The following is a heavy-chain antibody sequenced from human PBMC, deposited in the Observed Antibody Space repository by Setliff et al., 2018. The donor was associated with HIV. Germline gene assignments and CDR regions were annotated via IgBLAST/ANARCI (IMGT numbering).Heavy chain of an antibody. CDR3: TRGYHNVEEDVLDS. CDR1: GFTFSTSW. D-gene: IGHD3-10*02. CDR2: IKGDGSAT. V-gene: IGHV3-74*01. J-gene: IGHJ4*02. Sequence: GGSLRLSCAAFGFTFSTSWMHWVRQAPGKGLEWVSRIKGDGSATLYADSVKGRFTISRDYAKNTLYLQMNSLRAEDTAVYYCTRGYHNVEEDVLDSWGQGTLVTVSS.